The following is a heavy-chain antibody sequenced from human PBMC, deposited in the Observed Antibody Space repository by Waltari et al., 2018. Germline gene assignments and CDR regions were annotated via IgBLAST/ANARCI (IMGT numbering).Heavy chain of an antibody. D-gene: IGHD2-21*01. CDR3: ATRPDDDFYLGVVDF. Sequence: EVQLVESGGGLVQPGGSLRLSCAASGFTFSNYWMTWVRQGPGKGPEGVDKSKKDGTERYYVDAVKGRITISRDNAKNALYLQMDSLRPEDTAVYYCATRPDDDFYLGVVDFWGQGTLVTVSS. CDR1: GFTFSNYW. J-gene: IGHJ4*02. CDR2: SKKDGTER. V-gene: IGHV3-7*01.